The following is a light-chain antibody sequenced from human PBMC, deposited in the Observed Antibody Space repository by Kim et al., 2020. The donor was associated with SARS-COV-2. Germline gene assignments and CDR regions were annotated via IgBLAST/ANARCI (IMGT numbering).Light chain of an antibody. J-gene: IGKJ1*01. Sequence: ASVGDSVTITCRASQDVSTFLAWFQQRPGEAPKSLIYASSSLRSGVPSHFSGSGSGTDFTLTISSLQPEDFATYYCQQYLSYPLTFGQGTKVDIK. CDR1: QDVSTF. CDR3: QQYLSYPLT. V-gene: IGKV1-16*02. CDR2: ASS.